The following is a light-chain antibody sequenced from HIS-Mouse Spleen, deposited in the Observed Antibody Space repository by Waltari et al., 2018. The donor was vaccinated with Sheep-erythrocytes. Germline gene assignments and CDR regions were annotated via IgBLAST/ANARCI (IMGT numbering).Light chain of an antibody. CDR3: CSYAGSYNHV. Sequence: QSALTQPRAVSWSPGLSVTIRCPGTSSDVGGYIYVSWYQQHPGKAPKPMIYDVSKRPSGVPDRFSGSKSGNTASLTISGLQAEDEADYYCCSYAGSYNHVFATGTKVTVL. J-gene: IGLJ1*01. CDR2: DVS. V-gene: IGLV2-11*01. CDR1: SSDVGGYIY.